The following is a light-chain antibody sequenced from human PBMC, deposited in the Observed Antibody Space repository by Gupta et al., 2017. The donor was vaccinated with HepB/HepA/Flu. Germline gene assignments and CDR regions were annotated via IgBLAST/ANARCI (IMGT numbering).Light chain of an antibody. Sequence: QSALTQPASVSRSPGQSITISCTGTSSDVGGYKYVSWYQQHPGKAPKLMMYDVSNRPSGVSNRSSASNSGKTAFLTISGLQAEDEADYYCCSYTSSSTVVFGGGTKLTVL. V-gene: IGLV2-14*01. CDR2: DVS. CDR1: SSDVGGYKY. CDR3: CSYTSSSTVV. J-gene: IGLJ3*02.